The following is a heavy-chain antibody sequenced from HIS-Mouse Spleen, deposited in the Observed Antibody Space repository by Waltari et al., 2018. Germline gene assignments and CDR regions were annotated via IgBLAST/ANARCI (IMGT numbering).Heavy chain of an antibody. V-gene: IGHV3-30*18. CDR2: ISYDGSNK. CDR1: GFTFSSCG. Sequence: QVQLVESGGGVVQPGRSLRLSCAASGFTFSSCGMHWVRQAPGKGLEWVAVISYDGSNKYYADSVEGRFTISRDNSKNTLYLQMNSLRAEDTAVYYCAKASSGWLDYWGQGTLVTVSS. J-gene: IGHJ4*02. CDR3: AKASSGWLDY. D-gene: IGHD6-19*01.